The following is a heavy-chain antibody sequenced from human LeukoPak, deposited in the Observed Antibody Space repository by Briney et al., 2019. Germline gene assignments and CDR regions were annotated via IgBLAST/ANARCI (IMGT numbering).Heavy chain of an antibody. J-gene: IGHJ4*02. D-gene: IGHD1-26*01. CDR3: ARDQSGGVGAVFDF. V-gene: IGHV3-21*01. Sequence: GGSLRLSCAASGFPFSLYYMSWVRQAPGKGLEWVSSISGSSSYMYYGDSMKGRFTISKDNAKNSLYLQINSLRAEDTVIYYCARDQSGGVGAVFDFWGQGTLVAVSS. CDR1: GFPFSLYY. CDR2: ISGSSSYM.